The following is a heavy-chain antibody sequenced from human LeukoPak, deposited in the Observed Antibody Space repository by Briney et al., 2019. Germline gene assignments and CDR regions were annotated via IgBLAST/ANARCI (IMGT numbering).Heavy chain of an antibody. CDR3: ARVTGYMIEDYFDY. CDR2: VYTSGTT. V-gene: IGHV4-4*07. J-gene: IGHJ4*02. Sequence: NPSETLSLTCSVSGVSISSYYWSWIRQAAGKGLEWIGRVYTSGTTNYNPSLKSRVSMSVDTSKNQFSLKLRSVTAADTAVYYCARVTGYMIEDYFDYWGQGTLVTVSS. CDR1: GVSISSYY. D-gene: IGHD3-22*01.